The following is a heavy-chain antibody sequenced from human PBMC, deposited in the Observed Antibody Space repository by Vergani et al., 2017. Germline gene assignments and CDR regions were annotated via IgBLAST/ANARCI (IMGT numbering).Heavy chain of an antibody. CDR1: GFSLSTSGVG. Sequence: QITLKESGPTLVKPTQTLTLTCTFSGFSLSTSGVGVGWIRQPPGKALEWLALIYWDDDKRDSPSLKSRLTITKDTSKNQVVLTMTNMDPVDTATYYCSHTATTGFYCYMDVWGKGTTVTVSS. CDR2: IYWDDDK. J-gene: IGHJ6*03. V-gene: IGHV2-5*02. CDR3: SHTATTGFYCYMDV. D-gene: IGHD4-17*01.